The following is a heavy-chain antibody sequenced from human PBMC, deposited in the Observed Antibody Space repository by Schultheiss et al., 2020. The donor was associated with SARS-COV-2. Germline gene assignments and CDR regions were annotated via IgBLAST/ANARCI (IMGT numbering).Heavy chain of an antibody. V-gene: IGHV3-21*01. J-gene: IGHJ4*02. CDR3: ARDGSPAEYGAY. CDR2: ISSSGTYI. Sequence: GGSLRLSFAASGFTFSTYSMNWVRQAPGKGLEWVSAISSSGTYIYYADSLRGRFTISRDNAKNSLYLQMNSLRPDDTAVYYCARDGSPAEYGAYWGQGILVTVSS. CDR1: GFTFSTYS. D-gene: IGHD1-26*01.